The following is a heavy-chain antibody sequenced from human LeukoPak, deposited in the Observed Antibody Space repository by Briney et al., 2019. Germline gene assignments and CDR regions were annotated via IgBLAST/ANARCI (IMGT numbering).Heavy chain of an antibody. Sequence: ASVKVSXKASGGTFSSYAISWVRQAPGQGLEWMGRIIPIFGTANYAQKFQGRVTITTDESTSTAYMELSSLRSEDTAVYYCARGGYYGSGSLMVNWFDPWGQGTLVTVSS. J-gene: IGHJ5*02. CDR3: ARGGYYGSGSLMVNWFDP. V-gene: IGHV1-69*05. CDR2: IIPIFGTA. D-gene: IGHD3-10*01. CDR1: GGTFSSYA.